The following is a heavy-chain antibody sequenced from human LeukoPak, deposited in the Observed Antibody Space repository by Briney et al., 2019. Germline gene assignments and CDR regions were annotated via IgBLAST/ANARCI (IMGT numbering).Heavy chain of an antibody. CDR3: ARENYGGNYHDVFDI. CDR1: GFTFSSYS. D-gene: IGHD4-23*01. Sequence: GGPLRLSCAASGFTFSSYSMNWVRQAPGKGLEWVSSISSSSSYIYYADSVKGRFTIPRDNAKNSLYLQMNSLRAEDTAVYYCARENYGGNYHDVFDIWGQGTMVTVSS. CDR2: ISSSSSYI. V-gene: IGHV3-21*01. J-gene: IGHJ3*02.